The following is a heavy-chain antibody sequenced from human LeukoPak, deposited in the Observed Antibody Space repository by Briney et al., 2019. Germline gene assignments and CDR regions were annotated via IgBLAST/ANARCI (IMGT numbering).Heavy chain of an antibody. V-gene: IGHV3-15*01. D-gene: IGHD7-27*01. CDR3: TALWGFAFDI. Sequence: PGGSLRLSCAASGFTFSSYSMNWVRQAPGKGLEWVGRIKSKTDGGTTDYAAPVKGRFTISRDDSKNTLYLHMSSLKTEDTAVYYCTALWGFAFDIWGQGTLVTVFS. CDR1: GFTFSSYS. J-gene: IGHJ3*02. CDR2: IKSKTDGGTT.